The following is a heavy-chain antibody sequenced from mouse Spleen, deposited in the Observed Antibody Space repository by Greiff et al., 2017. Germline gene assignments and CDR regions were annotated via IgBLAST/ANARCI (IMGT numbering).Heavy chain of an antibody. D-gene: IGHD2-2*01. Sequence: DVMLVESGGGLVKPGGSLKLSCAASGFTFSDYGMAWVRQAPGKGPEWVAFISNLAYSIYYADTVTGRFTISRENAKNTLYLEMSSLRSEDTAMYYWARKGGYRALDHRGQGTTLTVSS. CDR3: ARKGGYRALDH. CDR1: GFTFSDYG. CDR2: ISNLAYSI. J-gene: IGHJ2*01. V-gene: IGHV5-15*01.